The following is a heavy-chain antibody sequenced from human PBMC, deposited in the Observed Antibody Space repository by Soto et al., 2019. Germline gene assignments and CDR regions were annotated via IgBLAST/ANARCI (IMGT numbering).Heavy chain of an antibody. D-gene: IGHD6-13*01. CDR1: GFTFSSYS. CDR3: ARDGKQLVPTDY. J-gene: IGHJ4*02. V-gene: IGHV3-21*01. CDR2: ISSSSSYI. Sequence: EVQLVESGGGLVKPGGSLRLSCAASGFTFSSYSMNWVRQAPGQGLEWVSSISSSSSYIYYADSVKGRFTISRDNAKNSLYLQMNSLRAEDTAVYYCARDGKQLVPTDYWGQGTLVTVSS.